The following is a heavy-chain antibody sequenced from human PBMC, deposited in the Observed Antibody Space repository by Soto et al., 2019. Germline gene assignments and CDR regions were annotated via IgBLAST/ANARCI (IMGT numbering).Heavy chain of an antibody. Sequence: EVQLVESGEGLVQPGGSLRLSCAASGFTFSNYAMHWVRQAPGKGLEYVSAISDNGFSTYYGDSVRGRFIISRDNSKNTLYLQRGSRRAEDMAVYYCARGPSTVATWLDYWGQGTLVTVSS. D-gene: IGHD4-17*01. CDR2: ISDNGFST. V-gene: IGHV3-64*02. CDR3: ARGPSTVATWLDY. CDR1: GFTFSNYA. J-gene: IGHJ4*02.